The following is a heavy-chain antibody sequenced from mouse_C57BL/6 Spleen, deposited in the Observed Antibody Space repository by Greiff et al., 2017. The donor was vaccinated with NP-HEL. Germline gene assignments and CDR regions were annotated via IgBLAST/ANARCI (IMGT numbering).Heavy chain of an antibody. J-gene: IGHJ2*01. V-gene: IGHV1-42*01. Sequence: EVQLQQSGPELVKPGASVKISCKASGYSFTGYYMNWVKQSPEKSLEWIGEINPSTGGTTYNQKFKAKATLTVDKSSSTAYMQLKSLTSEDSAVYYCARSYGSSYVDYWGQGTTLTVSS. CDR2: INPSTGGT. CDR3: ARSYGSSYVDY. CDR1: GYSFTGYY. D-gene: IGHD1-1*01.